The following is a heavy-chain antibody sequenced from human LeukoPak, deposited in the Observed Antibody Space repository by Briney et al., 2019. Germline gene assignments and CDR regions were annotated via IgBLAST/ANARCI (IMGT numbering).Heavy chain of an antibody. V-gene: IGHV3-30*04. CDR2: ISYDGSNK. J-gene: IGHJ5*02. CDR1: GFTFSSYA. Sequence: GSLRLSCAASGFTFSSYAMHWVRQAPGKGLEWVAVISYDGSNKYYADSVKGRFTISRDNSKNTLYLQMNSLRAEDTAVYYCARDPGSSWYWFDPWGQGTLVTVSS. D-gene: IGHD6-13*01. CDR3: ARDPGSSWYWFDP.